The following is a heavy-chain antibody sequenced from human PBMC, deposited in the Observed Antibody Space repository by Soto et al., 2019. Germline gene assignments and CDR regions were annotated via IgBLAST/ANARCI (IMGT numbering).Heavy chain of an antibody. CDR2: IRSKAYGGTT. V-gene: IGHV3-49*03. J-gene: IGHJ6*03. CDR1: GFTFGDYA. CDR3: TRDQRRAYGREYYMDV. Sequence: GGSLRLSCTASGFTFGDYAMSWFRQAPGKGLEWVGFIRSKAYGGTTENAASVKGRFTISRDDSKSIAYLQMNSLKTEDTAVYYCTRDQRRAYGREYYMDVWGKGTTVTVSS. D-gene: IGHD4-17*01.